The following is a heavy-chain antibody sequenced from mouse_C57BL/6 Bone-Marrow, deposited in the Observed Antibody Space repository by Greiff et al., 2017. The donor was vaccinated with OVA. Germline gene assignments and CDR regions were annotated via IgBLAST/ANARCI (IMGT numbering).Heavy chain of an antibody. J-gene: IGHJ2*01. Sequence: QVQLQQPGAELVKPGASVKLSCKASGYTFTSYWMHWVKQRPGQGLEWIGMIHPNSGSTNYNEKFKSKATLTVDKSSSTAYMQLSSLTSEDAAVYYCARSEFITTVVAEGYFDYWGQGTTLTVSS. V-gene: IGHV1-64*01. D-gene: IGHD1-1*01. CDR1: GYTFTSYW. CDR3: ARSEFITTVVAEGYFDY. CDR2: IHPNSGST.